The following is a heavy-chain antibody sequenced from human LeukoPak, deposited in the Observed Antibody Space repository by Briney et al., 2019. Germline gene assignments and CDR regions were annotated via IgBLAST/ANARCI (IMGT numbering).Heavy chain of an antibody. CDR3: AKDPGGVVVIAPIGAFDI. D-gene: IGHD2-21*01. V-gene: IGHV3-30*02. Sequence: GGSLRLSCAASGFTFSSYGMHWVRQAPGKGLEWVAFIRYDGSNKYYADSVKGRFTISRDNSKNTLYLQMNSLRAEDTAVYYCAKDPGGVVVIAPIGAFDIWGQGTMVTVSS. CDR2: IRYDGSNK. CDR1: GFTFSSYG. J-gene: IGHJ3*02.